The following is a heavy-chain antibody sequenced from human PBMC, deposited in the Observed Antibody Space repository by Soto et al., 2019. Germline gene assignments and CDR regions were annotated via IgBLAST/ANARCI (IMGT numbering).Heavy chain of an antibody. CDR2: MNPNSGNT. CDR3: ARDIVLMVYATYGMDV. V-gene: IGHV1-8*01. J-gene: IGHJ6*02. D-gene: IGHD2-8*01. CDR1: GYTFTSYD. Sequence: ASVKVSCKASGYTFTSYDINWVRQATGQGLEWMGWMNPNSGNTGYAQKFQGRVTMTRNTSISTAYMELRSLRSDDTAVYYCARDIVLMVYATYGMDVWGQGTTVTVSS.